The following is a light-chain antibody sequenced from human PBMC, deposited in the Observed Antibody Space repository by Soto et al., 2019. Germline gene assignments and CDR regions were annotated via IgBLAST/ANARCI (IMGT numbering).Light chain of an antibody. J-gene: IGKJ1*01. V-gene: IGKV3-15*01. Sequence: EIVMTQSPATLYVSPGERATLSCRASQSVSSNFAWYQQKPGQAPRLLIYGASTRATGIPARFSGSGSGTEFTLTISSLQSEDFAVYYCQQYNNWQTFGQGTKVEIK. CDR3: QQYNNWQT. CDR1: QSVSSN. CDR2: GAS.